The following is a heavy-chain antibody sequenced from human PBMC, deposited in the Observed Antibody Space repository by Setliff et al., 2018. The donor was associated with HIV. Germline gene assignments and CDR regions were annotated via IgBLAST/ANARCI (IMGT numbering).Heavy chain of an antibody. D-gene: IGHD2-15*01. CDR2: IYYTGIP. V-gene: IGHV4-59*11. J-gene: IGHJ5*02. CDR1: GTSINSHY. CDR3: ARVSRLHPFDP. Sequence: SETLSLTCTVSGTSINSHYWSWIRQTPGKGLQWIGLIYYTGIPTYNPSLEGRITMSVDRSKNQFSLRLTSVTVADTAMYYCARVSRLHPFDPWGQGTLVTVSS.